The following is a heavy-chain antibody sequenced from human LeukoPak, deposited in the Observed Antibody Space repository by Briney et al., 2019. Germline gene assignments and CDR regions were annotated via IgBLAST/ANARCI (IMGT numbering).Heavy chain of an antibody. CDR2: IWYDGSNK. CDR1: GFTFSSYG. D-gene: IGHD2-21*02. Sequence: GGSLRLSCAASGFTFSSYGMHWVRQAPGKGLEWVAVIWYDGSNKYYADSVKGRFTISRDNSKNTLYLQMNSLRAEDTAVYYCARSTYCGGDCYPALGYWGQGTLVTVSS. J-gene: IGHJ4*02. V-gene: IGHV3-33*01. CDR3: ARSTYCGGDCYPALGY.